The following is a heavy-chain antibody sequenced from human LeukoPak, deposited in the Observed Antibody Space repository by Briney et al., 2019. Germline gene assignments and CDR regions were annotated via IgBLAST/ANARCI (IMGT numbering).Heavy chain of an antibody. CDR1: GFTFSSYA. CDR2: ISSNGGST. D-gene: IGHD6-19*01. Sequence: PGGSLRLSCAAPGFTFSSYAMHWVRQAPGKGLEYVSAISSNGGSTYYANSVKGRFTISRDNSKNTLYLQMGSLRAEDMAVYYCARAGSSGWYEGAFDYWGQGTLVTVSS. J-gene: IGHJ4*02. CDR3: ARAGSSGWYEGAFDY. V-gene: IGHV3-64*01.